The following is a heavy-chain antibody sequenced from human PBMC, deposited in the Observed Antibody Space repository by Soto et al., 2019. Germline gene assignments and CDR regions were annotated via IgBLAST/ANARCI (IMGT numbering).Heavy chain of an antibody. V-gene: IGHV1-46*01. CDR3: ARIPGIAVSGNS. J-gene: IGHJ4*02. CDR2: INPNGGGT. Sequence: GASVKVSCKASGYTFTSYYIHWVRQAPGQGLEWVGIINPNGGGTSYAQKFQDRFTVTSDTSTSTVYMELSSLGSEDTAVYYCARIPGIAVSGNSWGQGTLVTVSS. D-gene: IGHD6-19*01. CDR1: GYTFTSYY.